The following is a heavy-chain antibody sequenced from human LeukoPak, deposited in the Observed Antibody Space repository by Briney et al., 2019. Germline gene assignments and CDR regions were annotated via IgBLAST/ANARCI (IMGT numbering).Heavy chain of an antibody. V-gene: IGHV1-2*02. D-gene: IGHD1-1*01. Sequence: ASVKVSCEASGYTFTGYYMHWVRQAPGQGLEWMGWINPNSGGTNYAQKFQGRVTMTRDTSISTAYMELSRLRSDDTAVYYCARDLVLTTGTIYYMDVWGKGTTVTVSS. J-gene: IGHJ6*03. CDR2: INPNSGGT. CDR1: GYTFTGYY. CDR3: ARDLVLTTGTIYYMDV.